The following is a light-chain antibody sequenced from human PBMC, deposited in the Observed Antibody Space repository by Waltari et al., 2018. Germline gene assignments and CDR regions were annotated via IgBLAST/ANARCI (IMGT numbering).Light chain of an antibody. CDR2: GAS. CDR1: QSVSSN. CDR3: QQYNDWPRT. J-gene: IGKJ1*01. Sequence: EIVMTQSPATLSVSPGERATLSCRASQSVSSNLAWYQQKPGQSPRLLIYGASTRATGIAARFSGSGSRTEFTLTISSLQSEDFALYYCQQYNDWPRTFGQGTKVEI. V-gene: IGKV3-15*01.